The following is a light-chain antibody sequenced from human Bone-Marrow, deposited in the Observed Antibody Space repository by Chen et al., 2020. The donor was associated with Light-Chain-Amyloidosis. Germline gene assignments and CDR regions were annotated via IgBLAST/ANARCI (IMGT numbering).Light chain of an antibody. CDR1: SRDVGGDNH. CDR3: SLYTISNTLV. J-gene: IGLJ1*01. CDR2: EVT. Sequence: QSARTQPGSVSGSPGQSINISCTGTSRDVGGDNHVSWYQKQPDKAHKLMIYEVTNRPSWVAVFFSFSKSGDTLSLTSSWLQTEDDAYDFCSLYTISNTLVFCSGTMFTVL. V-gene: IGLV2-14*01.